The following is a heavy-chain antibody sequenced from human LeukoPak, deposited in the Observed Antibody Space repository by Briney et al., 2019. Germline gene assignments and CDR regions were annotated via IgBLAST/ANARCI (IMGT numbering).Heavy chain of an antibody. J-gene: IGHJ6*03. Sequence: PSETLSLTCTVSGGSISSSPYYWGWIRQPPGKGLEWIGYIYYSGSTNYNPSLKSRVTISVDTSKNQFSLKLSSVTAADTAVYYCARMSGQWPSSYYYYYMDVWGKGTTVTISS. V-gene: IGHV4-61*05. CDR1: GGSISSSPYY. CDR3: ARMSGQWPSSYYYYYMDV. D-gene: IGHD6-19*01. CDR2: IYYSGST.